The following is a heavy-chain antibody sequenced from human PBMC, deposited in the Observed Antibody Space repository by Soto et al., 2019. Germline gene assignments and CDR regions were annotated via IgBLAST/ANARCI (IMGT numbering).Heavy chain of an antibody. Sequence: EVQLVESGGGLVKPGGSLRLSCAASGFTFSSYSMNWVRQAPGKGLEWVSSISSSSSYIYYADSVKGRFTISRDNAKNSLYLQMNSLRAEDTAVYYCARAPDFVYCSGGSCYSGYYYGMDVWGQGTTVTVSS. CDR2: ISSSSSYI. CDR1: GFTFSSYS. D-gene: IGHD2-15*01. CDR3: ARAPDFVYCSGGSCYSGYYYGMDV. V-gene: IGHV3-21*01. J-gene: IGHJ6*02.